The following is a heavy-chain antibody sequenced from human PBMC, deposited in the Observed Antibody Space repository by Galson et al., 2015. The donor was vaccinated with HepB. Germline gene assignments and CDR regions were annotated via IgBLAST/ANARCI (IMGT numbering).Heavy chain of an antibody. CDR1: GFTFSSYW. D-gene: IGHD3-16*01. Sequence: SLRLSCAASGFTFSSYWMSWVRQAPGKGLEWVANIKQDGSEKYYVDSVEGRFTISRDNAKNSLYLQMNSLRAEDTAVYYCARVALFITFGGPRHAFDIWGQGTMVTVSS. J-gene: IGHJ3*02. V-gene: IGHV3-7*03. CDR2: IKQDGSEK. CDR3: ARVALFITFGGPRHAFDI.